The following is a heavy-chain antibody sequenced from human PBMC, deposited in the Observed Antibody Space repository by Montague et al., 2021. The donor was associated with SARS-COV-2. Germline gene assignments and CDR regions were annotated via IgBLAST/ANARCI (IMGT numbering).Heavy chain of an antibody. CDR2: IYDGGAV. CDR3: VRDHPYGGPRGAYDI. J-gene: IGHJ3*02. Sequence: SETLSLTCTVSGGSITGYYWSWLRRSPGKGLEWIAYIYDGGAVNXNPSLGSRVTISTDTSENQLSLKVNSVTAAGTAVYYCVRDHPYGGPRGAYDIWGQGTVVTVSS. CDR1: GGSITGYY. V-gene: IGHV4-59*01. D-gene: IGHD4-23*01.